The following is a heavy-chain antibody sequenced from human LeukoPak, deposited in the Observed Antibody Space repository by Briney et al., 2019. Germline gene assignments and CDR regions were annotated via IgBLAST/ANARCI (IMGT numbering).Heavy chain of an antibody. CDR3: AKDPYGDYAPGYFDY. Sequence: GGSLRLSCTASGFTFSSYGMHWVRQAPGKGLEWVAFIRYDESNKYYADSVKGRFTISRDNFKSTLYLQMNSLRVEDTAVYYCAKDPYGDYAPGYFDYWGQGTLVTVSS. V-gene: IGHV3-30*02. CDR2: IRYDESNK. J-gene: IGHJ4*02. D-gene: IGHD4-17*01. CDR1: GFTFSSYG.